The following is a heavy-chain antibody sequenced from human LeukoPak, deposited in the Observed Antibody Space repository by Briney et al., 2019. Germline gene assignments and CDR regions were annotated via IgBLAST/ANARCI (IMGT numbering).Heavy chain of an antibody. J-gene: IGHJ4*02. CDR1: GFTFSTYG. CDR3: AKGGNYGGDYFDY. Sequence: GGSLRLSCAVSGFTFSTYGMHWVRQAPGKGLEWISYISTGGDIIYYADSVKGRFTISRDNAKKSLYLQMNSLRAEDTAVYYCAKGGNYGGDYFDYWGQGTLVTVSS. CDR2: ISTGGDII. D-gene: IGHD4-23*01. V-gene: IGHV3-48*01.